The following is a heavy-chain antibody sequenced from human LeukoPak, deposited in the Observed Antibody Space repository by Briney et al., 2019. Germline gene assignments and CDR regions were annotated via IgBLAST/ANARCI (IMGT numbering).Heavy chain of an antibody. CDR3: ARIVVVPAGAFDI. J-gene: IGHJ3*02. CDR2: IYTGGST. Sequence: SETLSLTCTVSGCSISSGSYYWSWIRQPAGKGLEWIGRIYTGGSTNYNPSLKSRVTISVDTSKNQFSLKLSSVTAADTAVYYCARIVVVPAGAFDIWGQGTMVTVSS. D-gene: IGHD2-2*01. CDR1: GCSISSGSYY. V-gene: IGHV4-61*02.